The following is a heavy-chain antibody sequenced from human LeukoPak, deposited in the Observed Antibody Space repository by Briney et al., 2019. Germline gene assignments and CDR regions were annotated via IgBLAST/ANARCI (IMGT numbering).Heavy chain of an antibody. CDR3: TIRGRGSPSDY. CDR2: IKSKTDGGTT. CDR1: GFTFSNAW. V-gene: IGHV3-15*01. D-gene: IGHD3-10*01. J-gene: IGHJ4*02. Sequence: GGSLRLSCAASGFTFSNAWMSWVRQAPGKGLEWVGRIKSKTDGGTTDYAAPVKGRFAISRDDSKNTLYLQMNSLKTEDTAVYYCTIRGRGSPSDYWGQGTLVTVSS.